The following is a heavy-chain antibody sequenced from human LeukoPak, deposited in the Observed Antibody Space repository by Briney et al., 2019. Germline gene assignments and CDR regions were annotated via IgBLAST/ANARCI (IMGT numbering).Heavy chain of an antibody. D-gene: IGHD5-18*01. Sequence: QPGGSLRLSCAASGFTFSSYWMSWVRQAPGKGLEWVANIKQDGSEKYYVDSVKGRFTISRDNAKNSLYLQMNSLRAEDTVVYYCARTWIQLWSPFDYWGQGTLVTVSS. CDR3: ARTWIQLWSPFDY. V-gene: IGHV3-7*01. CDR1: GFTFSSYW. J-gene: IGHJ4*02. CDR2: IKQDGSEK.